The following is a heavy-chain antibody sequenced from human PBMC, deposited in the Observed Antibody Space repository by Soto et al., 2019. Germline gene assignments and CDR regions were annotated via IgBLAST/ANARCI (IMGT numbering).Heavy chain of an antibody. J-gene: IGHJ3*01. CDR3: VRGGSGATSGDLFDA. V-gene: IGHV3-21*06. CDR1: GFSFSAYS. D-gene: IGHD3-10*01. CDR2: ISSTSSPI. Sequence: EVQLVESGGGLVRPGGSLRLSCAASGFSFSAYSINWVRQAPGRGLEWVSSISSTSSPIFYAESVRGRFTISRDNAKNLLYLHMNGLRAEDTAVYYCVRGGSGATSGDLFDAWGQGTLVTVSS.